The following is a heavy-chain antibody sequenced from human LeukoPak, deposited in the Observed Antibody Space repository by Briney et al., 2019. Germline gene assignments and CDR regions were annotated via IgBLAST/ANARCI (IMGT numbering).Heavy chain of an antibody. Sequence: PSETLSLTCTVSGGSISSYYWSWIRQPPGKGLEWIGHIYYSGSTNYNPSLKSRFTISVDTSKNQFSLKLRSVTAADTAVFYCARGKLGISLDAFDIWGRGTMVTVSS. J-gene: IGHJ3*02. CDR3: ARGKLGISLDAFDI. CDR1: GGSISSYY. V-gene: IGHV4-59*01. D-gene: IGHD7-27*01. CDR2: IYYSGST.